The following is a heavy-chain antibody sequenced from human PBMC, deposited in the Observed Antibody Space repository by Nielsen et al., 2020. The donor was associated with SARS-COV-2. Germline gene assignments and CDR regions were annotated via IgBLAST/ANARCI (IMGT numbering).Heavy chain of an antibody. CDR3: ARESVTGTDAFDI. CDR1: GFTFSDYY. V-gene: IGHV3-11*06. D-gene: IGHD6-19*01. CDR2: ISSSSSYT. J-gene: IGHJ3*02. Sequence: GESLKISCAASGFTFSDYYMSWIRQAPGKGLEWVSYISSSSSYTNYADSVKGRFTISRDNAENSLSLQMNSLRAEDTAVYYCARESVTGTDAFDIWGQGTVVTVSS.